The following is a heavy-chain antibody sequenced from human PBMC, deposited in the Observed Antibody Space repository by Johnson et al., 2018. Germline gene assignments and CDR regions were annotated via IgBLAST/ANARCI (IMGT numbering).Heavy chain of an antibody. J-gene: IGHJ6*03. CDR3: ARGGGYYYYYMDV. V-gene: IGHV1-3*01. CDR1: GYTFTGYA. D-gene: IGHD3-16*01. CDR2: INAGNGNT. Sequence: QVQLVQAGAEVKKPGASVKVSCKASGYTFTGYAVHWVRQAPGQRLEWMGWINAGNGNTKYSQNFQGRVTISRDTSASAAYMELSSRGSEDTAVYYCARGGGYYYYYMDVWGKGTTVTVSS.